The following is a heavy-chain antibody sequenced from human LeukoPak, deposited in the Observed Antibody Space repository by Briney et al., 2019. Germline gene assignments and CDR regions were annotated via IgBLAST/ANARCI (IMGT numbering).Heavy chain of an antibody. CDR1: GFTFSSYS. CDR2: ISSTSTYI. V-gene: IGHV3-21*01. D-gene: IGHD4-17*01. Sequence: GGSLRLSCAASGFTFSSYSMNWVRHAPGKGLERVSSISSTSTYIYYADSVKGRFTISRDNAKNSLYLQMNSLSADDTAVYYCARDHYGDYHVDYWGQGTLVTVSS. CDR3: ARDHYGDYHVDY. J-gene: IGHJ4*02.